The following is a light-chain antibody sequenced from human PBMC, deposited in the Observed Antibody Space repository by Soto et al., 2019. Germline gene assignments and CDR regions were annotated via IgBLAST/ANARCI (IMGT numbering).Light chain of an antibody. CDR3: QQRKNWPPST. V-gene: IGKV3-11*01. J-gene: IGKJ5*01. CDR2: DSS. Sequence: EIELTQSPATLSLSPGETATLSCRASQNVDKFLAWYQQRPGQPPRLLIFDSSNRATGVPVRFSGSGSGTGFTLTIGSLEPEASAVYYCQQRKNWPPSTFGQGTRLEIK. CDR1: QNVDKF.